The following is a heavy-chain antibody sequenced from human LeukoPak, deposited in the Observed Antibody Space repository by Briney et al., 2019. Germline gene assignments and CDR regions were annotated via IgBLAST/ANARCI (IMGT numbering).Heavy chain of an antibody. CDR3: VTYYFDSSGPKKNY. D-gene: IGHD3-22*01. CDR2: INRSGST. Sequence: KPSETLSLTCAVYGGSFSGYYWSWIRQPPGKGLEWIGEINRSGSTNYNPSLKSRVTISVDTSKKRFSLKLSSVTAADTAVYYCVTYYFDSSGPKKNYWGQGTLVTVSS. CDR1: GGSFSGYY. V-gene: IGHV4-34*01. J-gene: IGHJ4*02.